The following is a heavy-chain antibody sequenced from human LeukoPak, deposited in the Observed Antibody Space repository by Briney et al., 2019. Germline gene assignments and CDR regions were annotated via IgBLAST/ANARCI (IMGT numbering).Heavy chain of an antibody. CDR2: IYYSGST. CDR1: GGSISTFY. Sequence: SETLSLTCAVSGGSISTFYWSWIRQPPGKGLEWIGHIYYSGSTNYNPSLKSRVTMSVDTSKNQLSLMLSSVTPADTAVYYCARGGWSLDFWGQGTLVTVSS. V-gene: IGHV4-59*01. CDR3: ARGGWSLDF. J-gene: IGHJ1*01.